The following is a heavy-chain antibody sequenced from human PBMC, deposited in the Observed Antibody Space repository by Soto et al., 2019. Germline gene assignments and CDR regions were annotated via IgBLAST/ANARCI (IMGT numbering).Heavy chain of an antibody. J-gene: IGHJ4*02. Sequence: GGSLRLSCAASGFTFSSYAMHWVRQAPGKGLEWVAVISYDGSNKYYADSVKGRFTISRDNSKNTLYLQMNSLRAEDTAVYYCARDQSIVLVPAAIKPGFDYWGQGTLVTVSS. D-gene: IGHD2-2*01. CDR2: ISYDGSNK. V-gene: IGHV3-30-3*01. CDR1: GFTFSSYA. CDR3: ARDQSIVLVPAAIKPGFDY.